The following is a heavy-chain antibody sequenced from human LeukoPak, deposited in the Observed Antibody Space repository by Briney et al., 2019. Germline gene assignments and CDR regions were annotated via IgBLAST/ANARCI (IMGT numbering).Heavy chain of an antibody. J-gene: IGHJ4*02. Sequence: PSETLSLTCTVSGGSISSSSYYWGWIRQPPGKGLEWIGSIYYSGSTYYNPSLKSRVTISVDTSKNQFSLKLSSVTAADTAVYYCAKTYYYDPFDFWGQGTLVTVSS. CDR1: GGSISSSSYY. D-gene: IGHD3-22*01. CDR2: IYYSGST. V-gene: IGHV4-39*01. CDR3: AKTYYYDPFDF.